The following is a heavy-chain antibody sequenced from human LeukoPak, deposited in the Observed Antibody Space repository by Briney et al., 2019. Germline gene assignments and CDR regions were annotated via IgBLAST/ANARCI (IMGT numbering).Heavy chain of an antibody. V-gene: IGHV3-74*03. Sequence: PGGSLRLSCAASGFTFTSYWMQWVRQAPGKGLVWVSRVNVDGTYTQYADSVKGRFTISRDNAKSTLNLQMSSLRAEDTAVYYCAKPNDYGDPEYFQHWGQGTLVTVSS. CDR1: GFTFTSYW. CDR3: AKPNDYGDPEYFQH. D-gene: IGHD4-17*01. CDR2: VNVDGTYT. J-gene: IGHJ1*01.